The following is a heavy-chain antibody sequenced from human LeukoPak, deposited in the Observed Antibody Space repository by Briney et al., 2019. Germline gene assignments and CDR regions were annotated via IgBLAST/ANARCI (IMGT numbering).Heavy chain of an antibody. CDR2: ISSSSSYI. V-gene: IGHV3-21*01. Sequence: PGRSLRLSCAASGFTFSSYSMNWVRQAPGKGLEWVSSISSSSSYIYYADSVKGRFTISRDNAKNSLYVQMNSLRAEDTAAYYCARGAWLRPARGGFDYWGQGTLVTVSS. CDR3: ARGAWLRPARGGFDY. J-gene: IGHJ4*02. D-gene: IGHD5-12*01. CDR1: GFTFSSYS.